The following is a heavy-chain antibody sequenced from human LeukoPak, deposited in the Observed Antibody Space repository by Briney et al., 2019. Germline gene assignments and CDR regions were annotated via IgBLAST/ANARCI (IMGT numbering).Heavy chain of an antibody. D-gene: IGHD3-10*01. V-gene: IGHV3-23*01. CDR2: ISGSGGST. CDR3: AKADLGYGSGSHRAPHFDY. CDR1: GFTFSSYA. J-gene: IGHJ4*02. Sequence: PGGSLRLSCAASGFTFSSYAMSWVRQAPGKGLEWVSVISGSGGSTYYADSVKGRFTISRDNSKNTLYLQMNSLRAEDTAVYYCAKADLGYGSGSHRAPHFDYWGQGTLVTVSS.